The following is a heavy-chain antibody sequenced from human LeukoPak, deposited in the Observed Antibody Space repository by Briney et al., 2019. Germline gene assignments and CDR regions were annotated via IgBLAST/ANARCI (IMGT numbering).Heavy chain of an antibody. D-gene: IGHD6-6*01. CDR2: IYNSGSA. CDR3: ARAYSPSSLYFDY. V-gene: IGHV4-31*03. J-gene: IGHJ4*02. Sequence: SETLSLTCTVSGASISSGDYYWSWIRQHPGKGLEWIGYIYNSGSAYYNPSLKSRITISVDTSQSQFSLKLSSVTAADTAVYFCARAYSPSSLYFDYWGQGTLVTVSP. CDR1: GASISSGDYY.